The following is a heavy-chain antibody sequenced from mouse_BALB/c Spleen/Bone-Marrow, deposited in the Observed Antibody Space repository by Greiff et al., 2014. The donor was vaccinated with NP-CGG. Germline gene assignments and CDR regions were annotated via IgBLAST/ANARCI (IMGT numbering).Heavy chain of an antibody. CDR1: GFNIKDTY. J-gene: IGHJ1*01. CDR3: ANYDYGWYFDV. D-gene: IGHD2-4*01. V-gene: IGHV14-3*02. CDR2: IDPANGNT. Sequence: VQLKESGAELVKPGASVKLSCTASGFNIKDTYMHWVKQRPEQGLEWIGRIDPANGNTKYGPKFQGKATITADTSSNTAYLQLSSLTSEDTAVYYCANYDYGWYFDVWGAGTTVTVSS.